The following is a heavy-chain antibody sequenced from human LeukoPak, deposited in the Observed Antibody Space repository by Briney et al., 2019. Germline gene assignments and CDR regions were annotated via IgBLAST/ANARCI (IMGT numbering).Heavy chain of an antibody. CDR2: ISSSSNYI. V-gene: IGHV3-21*01. CDR3: ATTVTPYYCDY. CDR1: GFTFSSYS. Sequence: GGSLRLSCAASGFTFSSYSMNWVRQAPGKGLEWVSSISSSSNYIYYADSVKGRFTISRDNAKNSLYLQMNSLRAEDTAVYYCATTVTPYYCDYWGQGTLVTVSS. J-gene: IGHJ4*02. D-gene: IGHD4-17*01.